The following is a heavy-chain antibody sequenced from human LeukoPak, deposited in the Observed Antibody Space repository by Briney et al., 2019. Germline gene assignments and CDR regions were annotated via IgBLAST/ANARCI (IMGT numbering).Heavy chain of an antibody. CDR1: GFAFCDCE. V-gene: IGHV3-48*03. J-gene: IGHJ3*02. D-gene: IGHD3-16*01. Sequence: GGSLRLSCAAWGFAFCDCEMKWVRQAPGQGVEWIASISSSGATTHYADSVKGRFGISRDNAKNSLFLQMSSLSAEDTATYFCASGLWGAFDIWAQGTMVSVSS. CDR2: ISSSGATT. CDR3: ASGLWGAFDI.